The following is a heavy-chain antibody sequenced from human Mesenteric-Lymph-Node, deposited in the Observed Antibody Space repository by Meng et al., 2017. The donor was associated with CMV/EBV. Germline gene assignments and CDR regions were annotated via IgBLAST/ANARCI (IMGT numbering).Heavy chain of an antibody. CDR2: IKQDGSEK. J-gene: IGHJ6*02. D-gene: IGHD3/OR15-3a*01. V-gene: IGHV3-7*01. CDR3: AKLLNDFLVYAYYYGMDV. Sequence: GESLKISCAASGFSFSSYWMSWVRQAPGKGLEWVANIKQDGSEKYYVDSVRGRFTISRDNAKNSLYLQMNSLRGEDTAVYFCAKLLNDFLVYAYYYGMDVWGQGTTVTVSS. CDR1: GFSFSSYW.